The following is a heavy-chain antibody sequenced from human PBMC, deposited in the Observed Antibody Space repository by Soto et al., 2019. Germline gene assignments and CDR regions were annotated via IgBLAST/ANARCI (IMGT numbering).Heavy chain of an antibody. CDR1: GGTFSSYA. J-gene: IGHJ6*02. CDR2: IIPIFGTA. Sequence: SVKVSCKASGGTFSSYAISWVRQAPGQGLEWMGGIIPIFGTANYAQKFQVRVTITADESTITAYMELSSLRSEDTAVYYCARGGITIFGGRRDYYYGMDVWGQGTTVTVSS. D-gene: IGHD3-3*01. V-gene: IGHV1-69*13. CDR3: ARGGITIFGGRRDYYYGMDV.